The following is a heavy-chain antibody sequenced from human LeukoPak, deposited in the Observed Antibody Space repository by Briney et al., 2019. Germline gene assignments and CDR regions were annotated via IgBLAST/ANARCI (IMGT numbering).Heavy chain of an antibody. Sequence: PGGSLRLSCAVSGFTLSSYSMNWVRQAPGKGLEWISYISPSSTIYYADSVKGRFTISRDNSKNTLYLQMNSLRAEDTAVYYCAKNPLYYCDSSGWGYYYYYMDVWGKGTTVTISS. CDR2: ISPSSTI. V-gene: IGHV3-48*01. CDR3: AKNPLYYCDSSGWGYYYYYMDV. CDR1: GFTLSSYS. D-gene: IGHD3-22*01. J-gene: IGHJ6*03.